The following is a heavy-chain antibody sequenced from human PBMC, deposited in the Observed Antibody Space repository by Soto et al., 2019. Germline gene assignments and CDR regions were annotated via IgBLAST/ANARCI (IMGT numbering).Heavy chain of an antibody. D-gene: IGHD5-12*01. CDR3: ARDDIVATLRNDY. J-gene: IGHJ4*02. V-gene: IGHV1-18*01. CDR2: ISAYNGNT. Sequence: QVQLVQSGAEVKKPGASVKVSCKASGYTFTSYGISWVRQAPGQGLERMGWISAYNGNTNYAQKLQGRGTMTTDTPTSTAYRELRSLRSDDTAVYCCARDDIVATLRNDYWGQGTPVTVSS. CDR1: GYTFTSYG.